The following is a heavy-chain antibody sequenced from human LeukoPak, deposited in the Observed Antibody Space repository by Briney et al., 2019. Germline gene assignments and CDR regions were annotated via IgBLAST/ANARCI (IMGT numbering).Heavy chain of an antibody. CDR3: AREMDGGNPHDAFDI. CDR1: GFTFSSYS. V-gene: IGHV3-21*01. Sequence: GGSLRLSCAASGFTFSSYSMNWFRQAPGKGLEWVSSISSSSSYIYYADSVKGRFTISRDNAKNSLYLQMNSLRAEDTAVYYCAREMDGGNPHDAFDIWGQGTMVTVSS. J-gene: IGHJ3*02. CDR2: ISSSSSYI. D-gene: IGHD4-23*01.